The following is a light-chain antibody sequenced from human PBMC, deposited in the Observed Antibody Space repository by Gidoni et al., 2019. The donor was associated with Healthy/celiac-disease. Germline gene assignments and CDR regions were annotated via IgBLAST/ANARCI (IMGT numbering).Light chain of an antibody. V-gene: IGLV3-1*01. J-gene: IGLJ2*01. CDR3: QAWDSSTEV. Sequence: SYELTQPPSVSVSPGQTASITCPGDKWGEKYACWYQQKPGQSPVLVIYQDSKRPSGIPERFSGSNSGNTATLTISGTQAMDEADYYCQAWDSSTEVFGGGTKLTVL. CDR2: QDS. CDR1: KWGEKY.